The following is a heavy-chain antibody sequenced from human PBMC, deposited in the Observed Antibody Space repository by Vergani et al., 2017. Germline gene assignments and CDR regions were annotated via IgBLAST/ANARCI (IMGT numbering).Heavy chain of an antibody. CDR2: ISWNSGSI. Sequence: EVQLLESGGGLVQPGRSLRLSCAASGFTFDDYAMHWVRQAPGKGLEWVSGISWNSGSIGYADSVKGRFTISRDNAKNSLYLQMNSLRAEDTALYYCAKEIAVAGGGFDYWGQGTLVTVSS. D-gene: IGHD6-19*01. CDR1: GFTFDDYA. J-gene: IGHJ4*02. V-gene: IGHV3-9*01. CDR3: AKEIAVAGGGFDY.